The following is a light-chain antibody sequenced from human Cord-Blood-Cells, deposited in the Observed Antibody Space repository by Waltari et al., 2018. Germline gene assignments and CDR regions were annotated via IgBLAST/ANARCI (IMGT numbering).Light chain of an antibody. V-gene: IGLV2-14*01. CDR2: EVS. Sequence: QSALTQPASVSGSPGQSITISCTGTSSDVGGYNYVPWYQQHPGKAPKLMTYEVSNRPSGVSNRFSGSKSGNTASLTISGLQAEDEADYYCSSYTSSSTLVFGGGTKLTVL. J-gene: IGLJ3*02. CDR1: SSDVGGYNY. CDR3: SSYTSSSTLV.